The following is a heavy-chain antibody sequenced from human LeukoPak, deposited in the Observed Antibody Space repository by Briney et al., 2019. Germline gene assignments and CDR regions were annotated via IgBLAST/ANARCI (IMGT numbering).Heavy chain of an antibody. CDR3: ARGDYDILTGFSTYYYYGMDV. Sequence: GGSLRLSCAASGFTFSSYTMHWVRQAPGKGLEWVAVISYHGSNKFHADSVKGRFTISRDNSKNTLYPQMNSLRAEDTAVYYCARGDYDILTGFSTYYYYGMDVWGQGTTVTVSS. CDR1: GFTFSSYT. CDR2: ISYHGSNK. D-gene: IGHD3-9*01. J-gene: IGHJ6*02. V-gene: IGHV3-30*14.